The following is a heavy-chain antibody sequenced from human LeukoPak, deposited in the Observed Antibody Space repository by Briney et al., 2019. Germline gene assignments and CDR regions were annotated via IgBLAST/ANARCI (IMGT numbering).Heavy chain of an antibody. D-gene: IGHD1-26*01. J-gene: IGHJ1*01. CDR3: ARDRFSGSYPEYFQH. CDR1: GFTFDDYG. Sequence: GGSLRLSCVASGFTFDDYGMGWVRQVPGKGLEWVSGTNWNGGSTGYADSVKGRFTISRDNAKNSLYLKMNSLRAEDTAVYYCARDRFSGSYPEYFQHWGQGTLVTVSS. V-gene: IGHV3-20*04. CDR2: TNWNGGST.